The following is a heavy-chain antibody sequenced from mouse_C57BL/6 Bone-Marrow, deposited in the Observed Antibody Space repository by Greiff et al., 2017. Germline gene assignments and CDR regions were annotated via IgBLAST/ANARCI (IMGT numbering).Heavy chain of an antibody. J-gene: IGHJ2*01. CDR1: GYTFTDYE. Sequence: QVQLQQSGAELVRPGASVTLSCKASGYTFTDYEMHWVKQTPVHGLEWIGAIDPETGGTAYNQKFKGKAILTADKSSSTAYMELRSLTSEDSAVYYCTRQVLYGSSQYYFDYWGQGTTLTVSS. CDR2: IDPETGGT. D-gene: IGHD1-1*01. V-gene: IGHV1-15*01. CDR3: TRQVLYGSSQYYFDY.